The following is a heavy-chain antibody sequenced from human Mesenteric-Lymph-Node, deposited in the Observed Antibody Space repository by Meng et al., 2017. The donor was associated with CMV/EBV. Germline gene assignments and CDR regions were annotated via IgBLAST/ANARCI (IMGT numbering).Heavy chain of an antibody. CDR2: IGYDGSNK. D-gene: IGHD3-22*01. Sequence: GGSLRLSCAASGFSFSSYGMHWVRQAPGKGLEWVAFIGYDGSNKYYADSVKGRFTISRDNSKNSLYLQMNSLRAEDTAVYYCARADAWEDYYDSPGGFDIWGQGTMVTVSS. J-gene: IGHJ3*02. CDR3: ARADAWEDYYDSPGGFDI. CDR1: GFSFSSYG. V-gene: IGHV3-30*02.